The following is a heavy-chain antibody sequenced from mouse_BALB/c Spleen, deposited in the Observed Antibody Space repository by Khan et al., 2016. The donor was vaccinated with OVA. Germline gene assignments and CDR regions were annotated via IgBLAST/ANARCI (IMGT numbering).Heavy chain of an antibody. V-gene: IGHV2-5*01. CDR3: ANNQAGYAMDY. J-gene: IGHJ4*01. CDR2: IWRGGST. Sequence: QVQLKQSGPGLVQPSQSLSITCTVSGFSLTNYGVHWVRQSPGKGLEWLGVIWRGGSTDYNAAFMSRLYITKDNSKSQVFFKMNSLQADDTAIYYCANNQAGYAMDYWGQGTSVTVSS. CDR1: GFSLTNYG.